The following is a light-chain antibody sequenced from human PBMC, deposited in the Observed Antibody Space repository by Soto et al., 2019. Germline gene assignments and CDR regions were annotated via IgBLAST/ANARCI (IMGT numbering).Light chain of an antibody. Sequence: EIVLTQSPGTLSLSPGERATLSCRASQSVSSAYLASYQQKLGQAPRLLIYGSSNRATGIPDRFKGSGSGTDFTLTISILEPEDFAVYYCQQYGSSRWTFGQGTKVEIK. CDR1: QSVSSAY. CDR3: QQYGSSRWT. V-gene: IGKV3-20*01. J-gene: IGKJ1*01. CDR2: GSS.